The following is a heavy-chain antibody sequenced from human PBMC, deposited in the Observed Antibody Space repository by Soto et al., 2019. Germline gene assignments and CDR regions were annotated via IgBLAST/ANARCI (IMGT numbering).Heavy chain of an antibody. CDR2: MNPNSGNT. CDR3: ARGLELWFGELLAYYMDV. CDR1: GYTFTSYD. Sequence: ASVKVSCKASGYTFTSYDINWVRQATGQGLEWMGWMNPNSGNTGYAQKFQGRVTMTRNTSISTAYMELSSLRSEDTAVYYCARGLELWFGELLAYYMDVWGKGTTVTVSS. D-gene: IGHD3-10*01. J-gene: IGHJ6*03. V-gene: IGHV1-8*01.